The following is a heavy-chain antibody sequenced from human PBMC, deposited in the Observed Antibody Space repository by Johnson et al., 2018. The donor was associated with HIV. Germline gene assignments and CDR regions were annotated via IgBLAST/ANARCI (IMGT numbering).Heavy chain of an antibody. Sequence: QVQLVESGGGVVQPGGSLRLSCAASGFTFSSYGMHWVRQAPGKGLEWVAFIRYDGSNKYYADSVKGRFTISRDNAKTSLSLQMNSLRVEDTAVYFCARDLPYCSGGLCQTDAFDIWGQGTMVTASS. D-gene: IGHD2-8*02. V-gene: IGHV3-30*02. CDR2: IRYDGSNK. J-gene: IGHJ3*02. CDR3: ARDLPYCSGGLCQTDAFDI. CDR1: GFTFSSYG.